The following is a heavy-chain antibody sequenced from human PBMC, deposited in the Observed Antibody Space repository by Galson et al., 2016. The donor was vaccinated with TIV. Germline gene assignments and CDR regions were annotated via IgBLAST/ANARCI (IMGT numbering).Heavy chain of an antibody. D-gene: IGHD3-3*01. Sequence: PRLSCAASGFTFSNAWMTWVRQAPGKGLEWVGRIKSKTDTGTAHYAEPVKGRFTISRDDSENTLSLQMNSLKTEDTAVYYCVTGFRSGYYEYYYEHWGQGTLVSVSS. CDR1: GFTFSNAW. CDR3: VTGFRSGYYEYYYEH. V-gene: IGHV3-15*01. J-gene: IGHJ4*02. CDR2: IKSKTDTGTA.